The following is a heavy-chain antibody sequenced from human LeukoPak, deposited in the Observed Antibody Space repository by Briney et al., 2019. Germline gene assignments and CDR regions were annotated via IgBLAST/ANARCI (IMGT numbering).Heavy chain of an antibody. D-gene: IGHD3-10*01. Sequence: ASVKLSCKASGYTFTGYYMHWVRQAPGQGLEWMGWINPNSGGTNYAQKVQGRVTMTRDTSISTAYMELSRLRADDTAVYYCARAVMLWGVIQEYLSWFDPWGQGTLVTVSS. J-gene: IGHJ5*02. V-gene: IGHV1-2*02. CDR3: ARAVMLWGVIQEYLSWFDP. CDR2: INPNSGGT. CDR1: GYTFTGYY.